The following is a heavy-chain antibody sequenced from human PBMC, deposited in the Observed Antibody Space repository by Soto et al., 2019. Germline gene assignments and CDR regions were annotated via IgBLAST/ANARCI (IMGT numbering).Heavy chain of an antibody. Sequence: QVQLQESGPGLVKPSQTLSLTCTVSGGSISSGDYYWSWIRQHPGKGLEWIGTIYFSGTTYYNPSLKSRVTISVDTSKSQFSLKLSSVTAADTAVYYCARRDRSGFSYWLDTWGQGTLVTVPS. V-gene: IGHV4-31*03. CDR1: GGSISSGDYY. J-gene: IGHJ5*02. CDR2: IYFSGTT. D-gene: IGHD3-22*01. CDR3: ARRDRSGFSYWLDT.